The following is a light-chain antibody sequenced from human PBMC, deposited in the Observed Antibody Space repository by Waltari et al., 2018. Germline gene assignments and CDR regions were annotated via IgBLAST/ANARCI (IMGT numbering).Light chain of an antibody. CDR3: LQYNTYPYT. V-gene: IGKV1-5*03. CDR1: ESINSW. J-gene: IGKJ2*01. CDR2: KAS. Sequence: DIQMTQSPSTLSASVGDKVTITCRASESINSWLAWYQQTPGKAPKVLIYKASTLESGVPSRFSDSASGTEFTLTISSLQPDDFATYYCLQYNTYPYTFGQGTKLEIK.